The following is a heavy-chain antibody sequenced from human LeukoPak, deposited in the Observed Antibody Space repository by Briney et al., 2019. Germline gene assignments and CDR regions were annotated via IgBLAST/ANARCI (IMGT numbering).Heavy chain of an antibody. V-gene: IGHV3-48*04. Sequence: GGSLRLSCAALGFTFISYSMNWVRQAPGKGLEWVSYISSSSSTIYYADSVKGRFTISRDNAKNSLYLQMNSLRAEDTAVYYCARDLDDFWSAYSSWGQGTLVTVSS. CDR1: GFTFISYS. CDR2: ISSSSSTI. J-gene: IGHJ4*02. D-gene: IGHD3-3*01. CDR3: ARDLDDFWSAYSS.